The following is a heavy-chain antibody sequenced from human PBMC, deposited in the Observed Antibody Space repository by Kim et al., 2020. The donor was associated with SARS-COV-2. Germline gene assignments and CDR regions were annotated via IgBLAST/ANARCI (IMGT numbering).Heavy chain of an antibody. Sequence: GGSLRLSCAASGLTFSDHHMDWVRQAPGKGLEWVGRSRNKANSYSTEYAASVRGRFSSSRDDSAHSLYLQMNSLKTEDTAVYYCASPRYFSGGRCYSYG. CDR2: SRNKANSYST. J-gene: IGHJ6*01. CDR3: ASPRYFSGGRCYSYG. CDR1: GLTFSDHH. V-gene: IGHV3-72*01. D-gene: IGHD2-15*01.